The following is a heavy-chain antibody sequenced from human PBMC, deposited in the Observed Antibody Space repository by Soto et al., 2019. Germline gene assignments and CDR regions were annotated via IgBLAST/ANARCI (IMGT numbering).Heavy chain of an antibody. CDR2: IFYSGST. Sequence: SETLSLTCTVSGGSISSSSYYWGWIRQPPGKGLEWIGSIFYSGSTYYNPSLKSRVTISVDTSKNQFSLKLSSVTAADTAVYFCARAKAPLYSSSWYWFDPWGQGTLVTVSS. J-gene: IGHJ5*02. D-gene: IGHD6-13*01. V-gene: IGHV4-39*01. CDR1: GGSISSSSYY. CDR3: ARAKAPLYSSSWYWFDP.